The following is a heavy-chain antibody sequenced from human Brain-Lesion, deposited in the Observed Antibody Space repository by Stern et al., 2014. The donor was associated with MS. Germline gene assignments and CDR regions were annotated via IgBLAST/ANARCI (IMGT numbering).Heavy chain of an antibody. Sequence: VQLEESGAEVKKPGASVKVSCKPSGYTFTSYAITLVRQAPGQGLEWMGWISTYNGNTNYVQKLQGRVTMTTDTSTSTAYMELRSLRSDDTAVYYCARGHTSGYYNFDYWGQGTRVTVS. J-gene: IGHJ4*02. CDR3: ARGHTSGYYNFDY. D-gene: IGHD3-22*01. V-gene: IGHV1-18*01. CDR2: ISTYNGNT. CDR1: GYTFTSYA.